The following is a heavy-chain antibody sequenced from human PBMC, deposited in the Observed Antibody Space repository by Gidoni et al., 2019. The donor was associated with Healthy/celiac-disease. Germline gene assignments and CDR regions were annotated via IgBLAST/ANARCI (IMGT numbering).Heavy chain of an antibody. CDR2: MNPNSGNT. V-gene: IGHV1-8*01. Sequence: QVQLVQSGAEVKKPGASVKVSCKASGYTYTSYDINWVRQASGQGLEWMGWMNPNSGNTGDAQKFQGRVTMTRNTSISTAYMELSSLRSEDTAVYYCARLAARPWPRGYGMDVWGQGTTVTVSS. CDR1: GYTYTSYD. CDR3: ARLAARPWPRGYGMDV. J-gene: IGHJ6*02. D-gene: IGHD6-6*01.